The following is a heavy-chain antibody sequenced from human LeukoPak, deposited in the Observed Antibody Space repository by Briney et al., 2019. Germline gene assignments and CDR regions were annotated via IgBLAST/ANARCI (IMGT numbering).Heavy chain of an antibody. V-gene: IGHV4-59*08. J-gene: IGHJ4*02. CDR3: ARHRRGAAAFDY. CDR1: GGSISSYY. Sequence: SETLSLTCTVSGGSISSYYWSWIRQPPGKGLEWIGYIYYSGSTNHNPSLKSRVTISVDTSKNQFSLKLSSVTAADTAVYYCARHRRGAAAFDYWGQGTLVTVSS. CDR2: IYYSGST. D-gene: IGHD6-13*01.